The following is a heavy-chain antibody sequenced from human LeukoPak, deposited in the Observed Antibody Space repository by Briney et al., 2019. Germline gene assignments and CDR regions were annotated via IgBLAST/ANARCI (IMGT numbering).Heavy chain of an antibody. V-gene: IGHV1-69*13. J-gene: IGHJ2*01. CDR2: IIPIFGTA. Sequence: SVKVSCKASGGTFSSYAISWVRQAPGQGLEWMGGIIPIFGTANYAQKFQGRVTITSDESTSTANMELSSLRSEDTPVYYCAIPSARVSISDIVVVVAAKVPRYFDLWGRGTLVTVSS. CDR1: GGTFSSYA. CDR3: AIPSARVSISDIVVVVAAKVPRYFDL. D-gene: IGHD2-15*01.